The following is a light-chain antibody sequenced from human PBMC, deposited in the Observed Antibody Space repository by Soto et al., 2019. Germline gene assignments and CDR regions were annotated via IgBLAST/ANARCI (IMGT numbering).Light chain of an antibody. V-gene: IGLV2-14*01. Sequence: QSVLTQPASVSGSPGQSITISCTGTSSDVGGYNYVSWYQQHPVKAPNLMIYDVTNRPSGVSYRFSGSKSGNTASLTISGLQAEDEADYYCSSYTSSSTPYVFGTGTKVTVL. CDR1: SSDVGGYNY. CDR3: SSYTSSSTPYV. J-gene: IGLJ1*01. CDR2: DVT.